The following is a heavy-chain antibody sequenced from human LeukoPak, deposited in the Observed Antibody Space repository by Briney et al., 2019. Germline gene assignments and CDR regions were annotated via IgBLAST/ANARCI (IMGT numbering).Heavy chain of an antibody. CDR1: GFTFSNYA. J-gene: IGHJ4*02. Sequence: GGSLRLSCTASGFTFSNYAMHWVRQAPGKGLEWVAVIWYDASNKYYAESVKGRFTISGDNSKNTLYLQMNSLKAEDTAVYYCARVFSGSGSSGSFDCWGQGTLVTVSS. D-gene: IGHD3-3*01. CDR3: ARVFSGSGSSGSFDC. V-gene: IGHV3-33*01. CDR2: IWYDASNK.